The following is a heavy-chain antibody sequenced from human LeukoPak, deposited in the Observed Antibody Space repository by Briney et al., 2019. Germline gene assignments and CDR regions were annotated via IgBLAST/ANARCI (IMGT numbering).Heavy chain of an antibody. J-gene: IGHJ3*02. CDR2: IYYSGST. D-gene: IGHD2-15*01. V-gene: IGHV4-39*07. CDR3: ARGAFQGGAFDI. CDR1: GGSISSSSYY. Sequence: SETLSLTCTVSGGSISSSSYYWGWIRQPPGKGLEWIESIYYSGSTYYNPSLKSRVTISVDTSKNQFSLKLSSVTAADTAVYYCARGAFQGGAFDIWGQGTMVTVSS.